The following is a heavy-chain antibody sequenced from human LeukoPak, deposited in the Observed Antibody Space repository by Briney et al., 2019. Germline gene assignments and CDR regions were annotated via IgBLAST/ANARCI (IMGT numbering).Heavy chain of an antibody. CDR1: GYIFTSYD. J-gene: IGHJ4*02. CDR3: ATYKIRSGSYGEGFDY. V-gene: IGHV1-18*01. CDR2: INAFNVNR. D-gene: IGHD1-26*01. Sequence: ASVNVSCKPSGYIFTSYDIIWGREATGLGVGGWGWINAFNVNRNYVQKLQGRVTMPEDTSTNTAYMELSRLRTEDTAVYYCATYKIRSGSYGEGFDYWGQGTLVTVSS.